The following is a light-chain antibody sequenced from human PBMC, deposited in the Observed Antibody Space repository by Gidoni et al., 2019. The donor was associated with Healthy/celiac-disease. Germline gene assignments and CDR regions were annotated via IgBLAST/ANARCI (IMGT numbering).Light chain of an antibody. CDR1: QSVSSY. Sequence: EIVLTQSPATLSLSPGERATLSCRASQSVSSYLAWYQQKPGQAPRLLIYDASNRATGIPARFSGSGSGTDFTLTISSLEPEDFAVYYCQQRSNWPPMFTFGPGTKSGYQT. CDR3: QQRSNWPPMFT. V-gene: IGKV3-11*01. J-gene: IGKJ3*01. CDR2: DAS.